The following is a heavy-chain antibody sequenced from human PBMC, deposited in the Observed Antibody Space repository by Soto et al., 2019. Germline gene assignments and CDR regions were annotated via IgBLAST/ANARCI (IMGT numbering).Heavy chain of an antibody. Sequence: SETLSLTCAVSGGSISSSNWWSWGRQPPGKGLEWIGEIYHSGSTNYNPSLKSRVTISVDKSKNQFSLKLSSVTAADTAVYYCAIDKEMAPTHTFDYWGQGTQVTVSS. V-gene: IGHV4-4*02. CDR2: IYHSGST. D-gene: IGHD5-12*01. CDR3: AIDKEMAPTHTFDY. J-gene: IGHJ4*02. CDR1: GGSISSSNW.